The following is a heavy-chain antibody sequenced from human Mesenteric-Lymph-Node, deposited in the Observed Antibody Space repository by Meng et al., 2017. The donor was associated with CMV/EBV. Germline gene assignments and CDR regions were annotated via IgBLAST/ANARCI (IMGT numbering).Heavy chain of an antibody. D-gene: IGHD3-10*01. CDR3: ARRGGAGSGPREPDY. Sequence: ASVKVSCKASGYTFTSNDINWVRQATGQGLEWMGWMNPNTGNTGYAQKFQGRVTMTRNTSISTAYMELSSLGSEDTAVYYCARRGGAGSGPREPDYWGQGTLVTVSS. V-gene: IGHV1-8*01. CDR2: MNPNTGNT. CDR1: GYTFTSND. J-gene: IGHJ4*02.